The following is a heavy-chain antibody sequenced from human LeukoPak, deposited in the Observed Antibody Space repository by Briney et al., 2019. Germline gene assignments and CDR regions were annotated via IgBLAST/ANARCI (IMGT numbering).Heavy chain of an antibody. J-gene: IGHJ3*02. CDR1: GFTFSSYS. CDR2: ISSSSSTI. CDR3: ARDSYYYDSSGYLDPSDAFDI. D-gene: IGHD3-22*01. V-gene: IGHV3-48*01. Sequence: GGSLRLSCAASGFTFSSYSMNWVRQAPGKGLEWVSYISSSSSTIYYADSVKGRFTISRDNAKNSLYLQMNSLRAEDTAVYYCARDSYYYDSSGYLDPSDAFDIWGQGTMVTVSS.